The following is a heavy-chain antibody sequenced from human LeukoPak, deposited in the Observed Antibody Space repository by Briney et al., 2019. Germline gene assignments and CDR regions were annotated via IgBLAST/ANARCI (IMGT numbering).Heavy chain of an antibody. D-gene: IGHD6-6*01. CDR2: IKQDGSEK. Sequence: GGSLRLSCAASGFTFSSYSMNWVRQAPGKGLEWVANIKQDGSEKNYVDSVRGRFTISRDNSKNTLYLQMNALRAEDTAVYYCAATSSSAYWGQGTLVTVSS. CDR1: GFTFSSYS. CDR3: AATSSSAY. V-gene: IGHV3-7*03. J-gene: IGHJ4*02.